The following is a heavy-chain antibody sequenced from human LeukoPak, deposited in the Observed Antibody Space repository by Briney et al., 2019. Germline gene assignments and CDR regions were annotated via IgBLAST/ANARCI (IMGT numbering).Heavy chain of an antibody. D-gene: IGHD3-22*01. Sequence: PGGPLRLSCAASGITFSNYAMSWARQAPGKGLEWVSVISGSGDNTYYADSVKGRFTISRDNFKNTLYLQMNSVRAEDTAVYFCANPFYYHNSGEEGVEFWGQGTLVTVSS. CDR3: ANPFYYHNSGEEGVEF. CDR2: ISGSGDNT. V-gene: IGHV3-23*01. CDR1: GITFSNYA. J-gene: IGHJ4*02.